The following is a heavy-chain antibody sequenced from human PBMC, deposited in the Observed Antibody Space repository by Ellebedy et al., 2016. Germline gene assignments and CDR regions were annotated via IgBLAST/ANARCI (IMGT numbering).Heavy chain of an antibody. J-gene: IGHJ4*02. V-gene: IGHV2-5*01. CDR2: IFGYDDK. CDR3: AHRTTVTSVDY. CDR1: GFSLDTSAVT. Sequence: SGPTLVKPTQTLTLTCTFSGFSLDTSAVTVGLVRQPPGKALEWLAFIFGYDDKRYSPSLKSRLTITKDTAKNQVVLTMTNMDPVDTATYYCAHRTTVTSVDYWGQGTLVTVSS. D-gene: IGHD4-11*01.